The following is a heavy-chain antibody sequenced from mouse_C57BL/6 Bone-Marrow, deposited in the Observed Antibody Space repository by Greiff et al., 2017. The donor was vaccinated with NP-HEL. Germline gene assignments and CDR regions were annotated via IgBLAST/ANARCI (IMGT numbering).Heavy chain of an antibody. D-gene: IGHD2-1*01. CDR2: IDPSDSYT. J-gene: IGHJ1*03. CDR1: GYTFTSYW. Sequence: VQLQQPGAELVMPGASVKLSCKASGYTFTSYWMHWVKQRPGQGLEWIGEIDPSDSYTNYNQKFKGKSPLTVDTSSCPAYMQLSSLTSEDSAVYYCAREGNYGYWYFDVWGTGTTVTVSS. CDR3: AREGNYGYWYFDV. V-gene: IGHV1-69*01.